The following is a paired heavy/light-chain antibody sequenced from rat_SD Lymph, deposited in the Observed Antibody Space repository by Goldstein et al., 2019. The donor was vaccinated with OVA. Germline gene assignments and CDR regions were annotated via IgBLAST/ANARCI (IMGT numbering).Heavy chain of an antibody. D-gene: IGHD1-12*02. J-gene: IGHJ4*01. V-gene: IGHV3-1*01. CDR1: GYSITNNY. Sequence: EVLLQESGPGLVKPSQSLSLTCSVTGYSITNNYWGWIRKFPGNKMEWIGHIRYRDTSTYNPSLKSRISITSDTSRNQFFLQLDSITTDDTATYYCAKSSFDGIYSYSHAMDALGQGTSVTVSS. CDR2: IRYRDTS. CDR3: AKSSFDGIYSYSHAMDA.
Light chain of an antibody. J-gene: IGKJ4*01. V-gene: IGKV16S1*01. Sequence: DVQMTQSPYNLVASPGESVSINCKASKSISKYLAWYQQKPGKANKLLIYDGSTLQSGIPSRFSGSRSGADFTLTIRSLEPEDFGLYYCQQHNEYPFTFGSGTKLEIK. CDR2: DGS. CDR3: QQHNEYPFT. CDR1: KSISKY.